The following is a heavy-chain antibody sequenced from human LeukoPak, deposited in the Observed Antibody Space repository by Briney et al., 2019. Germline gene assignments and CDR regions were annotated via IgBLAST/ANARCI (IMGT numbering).Heavy chain of an antibody. J-gene: IGHJ4*02. Sequence: GGSLRLSCAAPGFTFSSYSMNWVRQAPGKGLEWVSSISSSSSYIYYADSVKGRFTISRDNAKNSLYLQMNSLRAEDTAVYYCARGAKYYDILTGYSGPDYWGQGTLVTVSS. D-gene: IGHD3-9*01. CDR1: GFTFSSYS. CDR2: ISSSSSYI. CDR3: ARGAKYYDILTGYSGPDY. V-gene: IGHV3-21*01.